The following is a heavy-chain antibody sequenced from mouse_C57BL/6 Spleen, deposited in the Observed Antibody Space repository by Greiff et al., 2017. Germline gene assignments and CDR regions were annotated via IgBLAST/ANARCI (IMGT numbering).Heavy chain of an antibody. CDR2: ISSGSSTI. CDR1: GFTFSDYG. D-gene: IGHD1-1*01. CDR3: ARTTTVVPFDY. Sequence: EVQGVESGGGLVKPGGSLKLSCAASGFTFSDYGIHWVRQAPEKGLEWVAYISSGSSTIYYADTVTGRFTISRDNAKNTLFLQMTSLRSEDTAMYYCARTTTVVPFDYWGQGTTLTVSS. J-gene: IGHJ2*01. V-gene: IGHV5-17*01.